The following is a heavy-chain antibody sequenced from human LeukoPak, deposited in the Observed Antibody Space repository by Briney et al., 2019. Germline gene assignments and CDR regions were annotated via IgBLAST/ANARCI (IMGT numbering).Heavy chain of an antibody. V-gene: IGHV1-2*02. J-gene: IGHJ6*03. CDR1: GYTFTGYY. D-gene: IGHD2-2*01. CDR3: ARDGDIVVVQAYYYYYMDV. CDR2: INPNSGGT. Sequence: ASVKVSCKASGYTFTGYYMHWVRQAPGQGLEWMGWINPNSGGTNYAQKFQGRGTMTRDTSISTGYMELSRLRSDDTAVYYCARDGDIVVVQAYYYYYMDVWGKGTTVTVSS.